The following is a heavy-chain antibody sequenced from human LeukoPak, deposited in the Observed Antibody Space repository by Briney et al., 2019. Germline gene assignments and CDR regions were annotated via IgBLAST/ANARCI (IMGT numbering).Heavy chain of an antibody. V-gene: IGHV1-18*01. CDR2: ISAYNGNT. J-gene: IGHJ3*02. CDR1: GYTFTNYG. Sequence: ASVKVSCKASGYTFTNYGISWVRQAPGQGLEWMGWISAYNGNTNYAQKLQGRVTMTTDTSTSTAYMELRSLRSDDTAVYYCARDTSVLEWLLYGAFDIWGQGTMVTVSS. D-gene: IGHD3-3*01. CDR3: ARDTSVLEWLLYGAFDI.